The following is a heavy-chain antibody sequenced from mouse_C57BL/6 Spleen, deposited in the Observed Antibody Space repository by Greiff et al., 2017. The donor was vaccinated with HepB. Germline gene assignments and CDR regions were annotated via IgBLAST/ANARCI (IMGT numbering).Heavy chain of an antibody. Sequence: VQLQQSGAELVKPGASVKMSCKASGYTFTSYWITWVKQRPGQGLEWIGDIYPGSGSTNYNEKFKSKATLTVDTSSSTAYMQLSSLTSEDSAVYYCARPSNPTKGAMDYWGQGTSVTVSS. J-gene: IGHJ4*01. CDR2: IYPGSGST. D-gene: IGHD1-1*01. V-gene: IGHV1-55*01. CDR1: GYTFTSYW. CDR3: ARPSNPTKGAMDY.